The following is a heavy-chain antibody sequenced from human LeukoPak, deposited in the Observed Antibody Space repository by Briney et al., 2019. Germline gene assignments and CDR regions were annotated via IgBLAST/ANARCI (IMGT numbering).Heavy chain of an antibody. CDR3: ARDFSPGVPYYDFWSGYSANYYYYGMDV. CDR1: GFTVSSNY. V-gene: IGHV3-53*01. Sequence: GGSLRLSCAASGFTVSSNYMSWVRQAPGKGLEWVSVIYSGGSTYYADSVKGRFTISRDNSKNTLYLQMNSLRAEDTAVYYCARDFSPGVPYYDFWSGYSANYYYYGMDVWGQGTTVTVSS. D-gene: IGHD3-3*01. CDR2: IYSGGST. J-gene: IGHJ6*02.